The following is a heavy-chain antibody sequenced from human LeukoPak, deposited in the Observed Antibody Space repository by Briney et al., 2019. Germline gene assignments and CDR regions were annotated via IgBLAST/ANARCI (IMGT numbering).Heavy chain of an antibody. J-gene: IGHJ4*02. V-gene: IGHV4-39*01. CDR3: ARLPRGYYDSSGHPTYYFDY. CDR2: IYYSGST. CDR1: GGSISSSSYY. Sequence: SETLSLTCAVSGGSISSSSYYWGWIRQPPGKGLEWIGSIYYSGSTYYNPSLKSRVTISVDTSKNQFSLKLSSVTAADTAVYYCARLPRGYYDSSGHPTYYFDYWGQGTLVTVSS. D-gene: IGHD3-22*01.